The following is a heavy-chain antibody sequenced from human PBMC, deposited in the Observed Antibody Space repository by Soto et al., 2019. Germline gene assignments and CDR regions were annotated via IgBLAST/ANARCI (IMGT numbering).Heavy chain of an antibody. CDR3: ARDRGIAARPGWFDP. V-gene: IGHV1-69*01. CDR2: IIPIFGTA. CDR1: GGTFSSYA. J-gene: IGHJ5*02. D-gene: IGHD6-6*01. Sequence: QVRLVQSGAEVKKPRSSVKVSCKASGGTFSSYAISWVRQAPGQGLEWMGGIIPIFGTANYAQKFQGRVTITADESTSTAYMELSSLRSEDTAVYYCARDRGIAARPGWFDPWGQGTLVTVSS.